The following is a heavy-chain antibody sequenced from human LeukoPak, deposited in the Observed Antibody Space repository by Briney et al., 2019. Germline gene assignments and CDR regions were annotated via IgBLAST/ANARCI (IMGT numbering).Heavy chain of an antibody. J-gene: IGHJ4*02. D-gene: IGHD1-1*01. Sequence: GWSLRLSCAASGFTFSSHWMHWVRQAPGKGLVWVSRINSEGSITTYADSAQGRFTISRDNAKNTLYLQMNSLRVEDTAVYYCARDYNWNPPDYWGQGTLVTVSS. V-gene: IGHV3-74*01. CDR3: ARDYNWNPPDY. CDR1: GFTFSSHW. CDR2: INSEGSIT.